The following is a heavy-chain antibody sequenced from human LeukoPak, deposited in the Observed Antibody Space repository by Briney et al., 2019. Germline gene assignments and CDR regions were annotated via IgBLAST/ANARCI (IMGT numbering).Heavy chain of an antibody. CDR1: GYTFTSYD. CDR2: INPNSGNT. D-gene: IGHD5-12*01. J-gene: IGHJ4*02. V-gene: IGHV1-8*03. Sequence: ASVKVSCKASGYTFTSYDINWVRQATGQGLEWMGWINPNSGNTGYAQKFQGRVTITRNTSISTAYMELSSLRSEDTAVYYCARGSGLGGYDYGRPYYFDYWGQGTLVTVSS. CDR3: ARGSGLGGYDYGRPYYFDY.